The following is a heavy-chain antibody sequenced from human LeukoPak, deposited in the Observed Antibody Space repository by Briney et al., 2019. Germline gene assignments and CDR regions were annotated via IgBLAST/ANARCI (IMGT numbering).Heavy chain of an antibody. CDR1: GGSISNSGGFY. V-gene: IGHV4-31*02. D-gene: IGHD2-15*01. J-gene: IGHJ4*02. Sequence: SETLSLTCTVSGGSISNSGGFYWSWIRQHPGNGLEWIGFISYRGSTYYNPSLQSRVSMSVDTSRSQFSLRLSSVTDDDTAVYYCARISQSSGGFYYWGQGTLVTVSS. CDR3: ARISQSSGGFYY. CDR2: ISYRGST.